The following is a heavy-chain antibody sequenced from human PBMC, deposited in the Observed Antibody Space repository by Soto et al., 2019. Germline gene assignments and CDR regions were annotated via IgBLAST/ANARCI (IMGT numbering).Heavy chain of an antibody. J-gene: IGHJ4*02. CDR3: ARDQLPSVVVPAASLFAY. D-gene: IGHD2-2*01. CDR2: INSNSSDR. V-gene: IGHV3-21*01. Sequence: GGSLRLSCAASGFTFSNAWINWVRQAPGKGLEWVARINSNSSDRYYAYSVKGRFTISRDNAKNSLYLKMNSLRAEDTAVYYFARDQLPSVVVPAASLFAYWGQGTLVTVSS. CDR1: GFTFSNAW.